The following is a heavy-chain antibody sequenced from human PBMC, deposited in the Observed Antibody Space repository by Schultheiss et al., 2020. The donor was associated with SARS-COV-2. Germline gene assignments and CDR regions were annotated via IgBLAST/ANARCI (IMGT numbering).Heavy chain of an antibody. CDR1: GGAISSGGYY. J-gene: IGHJ6*02. V-gene: IGHV4-31*03. CDR3: ARDSPRQYGSGSSRYYYYGMDV. D-gene: IGHD3-10*01. Sequence: SQTLSLTCTVSGGAISSGGYYWSWIRQHPGKGLEWIAYIYYSGSTYYNPSLKSRVTISVDTSKNQFSLKLSSVTAADTAVYYCARDSPRQYGSGSSRYYYYGMDVWGQGTTVTVSS. CDR2: IYYSGST.